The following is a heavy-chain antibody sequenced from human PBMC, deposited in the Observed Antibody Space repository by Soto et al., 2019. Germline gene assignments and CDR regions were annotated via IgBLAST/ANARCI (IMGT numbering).Heavy chain of an antibody. J-gene: IGHJ6*02. CDR1: GYSFTSYG. CDR2: ISPYTDKT. V-gene: IGHV1-18*01. Sequence: QVQLVQSGAEVRKPGASVKVSCKTSGYSFTSYGISWVRQAPGQGLEWMAWISPYTDKTGYAQKFQGKVTLTTDTSTSTIYMDLRSLTSDDTAVYYCARDYHLAPRHGYGIDVWGQGTTVIVSS. CDR3: ARDYHLAPRHGYGIDV. D-gene: IGHD3-3*02.